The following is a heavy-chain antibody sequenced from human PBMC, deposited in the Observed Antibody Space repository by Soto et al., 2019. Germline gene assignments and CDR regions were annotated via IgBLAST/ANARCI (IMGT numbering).Heavy chain of an antibody. CDR3: TRPGTWIQPARNSFTPYYYYGMDV. V-gene: IGHV3-73*01. D-gene: IGHD5-18*01. J-gene: IGHJ6*02. CDR1: GFTFSGSA. CDR2: IRSKANSYAT. Sequence: HPGGSLRLSCAASGFTFSGSAMHWVRQASGKGLEWVGRIRSKANSYATAYAASVKGRFTISRDDSKNTAYLQMNSLKTEDTAVYYCTRPGTWIQPARNSFTPYYYYGMDVWGQGTTVTVSS.